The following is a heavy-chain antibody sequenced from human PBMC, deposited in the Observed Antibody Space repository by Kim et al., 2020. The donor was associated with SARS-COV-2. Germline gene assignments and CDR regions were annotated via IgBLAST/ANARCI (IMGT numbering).Heavy chain of an antibody. D-gene: IGHD1-26*01. J-gene: IGHJ6*02. V-gene: IGHV3-30*01. Sequence: AESVKDRFTTSRDKTKKTLYLQMNSLRSEDTAVCYCARARGGSYYYGMDVWGQGTTVTVSS. CDR3: ARARGGSYYYGMDV.